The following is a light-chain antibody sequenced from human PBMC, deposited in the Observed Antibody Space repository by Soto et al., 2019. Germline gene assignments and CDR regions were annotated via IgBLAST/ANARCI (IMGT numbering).Light chain of an antibody. CDR2: EVT. CDR1: SSDVGGHNF. J-gene: IGLJ3*02. Sequence: QSALTQPASGSGSPGQSITISCTGTSSDVGGHNFVSWYQHHPGKAPKLMIYEVTHRPSGISDRFSGSKSGNTASLTISGLQAEDEADYYCNSYTSTFTWVFGGGTKLTVL. CDR3: NSYTSTFTWV. V-gene: IGLV2-14*01.